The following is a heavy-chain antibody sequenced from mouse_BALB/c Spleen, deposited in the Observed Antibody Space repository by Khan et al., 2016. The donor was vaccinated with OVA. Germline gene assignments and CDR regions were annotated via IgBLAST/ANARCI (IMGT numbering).Heavy chain of an antibody. CDR2: IIYTGYT. Sequence: EVKLLESGPSLVKPSQTLSLTCSVTGDSITSGYWNWIRKFPGNKLEYMGYIIYTGYTYYNPSLQSRISITRHTSKNQYYLQLNSVTDEDTAIYYCARSTYRYAFVYWGQGTLVTVSA. J-gene: IGHJ3*01. D-gene: IGHD2-12*01. V-gene: IGHV3-8*02. CDR1: GDSITSGY. CDR3: ARSTYRYAFVY.